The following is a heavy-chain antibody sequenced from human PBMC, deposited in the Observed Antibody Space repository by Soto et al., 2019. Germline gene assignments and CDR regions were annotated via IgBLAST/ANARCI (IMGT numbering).Heavy chain of an antibody. CDR2: MNPDTGNT. J-gene: IGHJ4*02. Sequence: QVQLVQSGAEVEKPGASVKVSCKASGYTFTTYDFNWVRQAPGHGLEWMGWMNPDTGNTGYAQKFQGRVTMTRDTSIRTALMALSGLTAEDTVVYYCARALGYSSTSRLDLWGEGTLVTVSS. CDR1: GYTFTTYD. V-gene: IGHV1-8*01. D-gene: IGHD6-19*01. CDR3: ARALGYSSTSRLDL.